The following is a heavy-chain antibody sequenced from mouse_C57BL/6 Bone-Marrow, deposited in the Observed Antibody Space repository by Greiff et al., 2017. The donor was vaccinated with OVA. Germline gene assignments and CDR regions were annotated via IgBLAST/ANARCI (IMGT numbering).Heavy chain of an antibody. V-gene: IGHV3-6*01. CDR3: ARQWDY. CDR1: GYSITSGYY. CDR2: ISYDGSN. J-gene: IGHJ2*01. D-gene: IGHD1-3*01. Sequence: DVKLVESGPGLVKPSQSLSLTCSVTGYSITSGYYWNWIRQFPGNKLEWMGYISYDGSNNYNPSLKNRISITRDTSKNQFFLKLKSVTTEDTATYYCARQWDYWGQGTTLTVSS.